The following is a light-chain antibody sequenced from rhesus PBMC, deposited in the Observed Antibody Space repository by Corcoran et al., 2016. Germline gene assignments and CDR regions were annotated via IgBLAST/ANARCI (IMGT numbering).Light chain of an antibody. Sequence: DIQMTQSPSSLSASVGDTVPITCQASQGISKYLAWYQQKPGKAHKLLIYYASNLQSGVPSRFSGSGSGTEFTLTISSLQPEDFATYYCQQHNSYPYSFGQGTKVEIK. J-gene: IGKJ2*01. CDR2: YAS. CDR3: QQHNSYPYS. V-gene: IGKV1S14*01. CDR1: QGISKY.